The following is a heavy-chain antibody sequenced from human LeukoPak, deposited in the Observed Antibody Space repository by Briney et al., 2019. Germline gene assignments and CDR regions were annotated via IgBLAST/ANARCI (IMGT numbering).Heavy chain of an antibody. J-gene: IGHJ6*02. CDR3: ASHYDILTGPVNSYYYYGMDV. CDR1: GYTFTSYG. Sequence: ASVKVSCKASGYTFTSYGISWVRQAPGQGLEWMGWISAYNGNTNYAQKLQGRVTMTTDTSTSTAYMELRSLRSDDTAVYYCASHYDILTGPVNSYYYYGMDVWGQGTTVTVSS. D-gene: IGHD3-9*01. CDR2: ISAYNGNT. V-gene: IGHV1-18*01.